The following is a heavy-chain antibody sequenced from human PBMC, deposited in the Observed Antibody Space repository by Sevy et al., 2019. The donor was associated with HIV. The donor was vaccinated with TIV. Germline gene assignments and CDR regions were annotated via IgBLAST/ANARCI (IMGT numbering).Heavy chain of an antibody. Sequence: GGSLRLSCAASGFTFSNYWMIWVRQAPGKGLEWVANIKQDESEKNYVDSVKGRFSISRDNAGNSLYLQLNSLRPEDTGIYYCGGTSAIEYKNPGGSYRHIDQWGQGTLVTVSS. CDR2: IKQDESEK. CDR1: GFTFSNYW. CDR3: GGTSAIEYKNPGGSYRHIDQ. J-gene: IGHJ4*02. D-gene: IGHD1-26*01. V-gene: IGHV3-7*01.